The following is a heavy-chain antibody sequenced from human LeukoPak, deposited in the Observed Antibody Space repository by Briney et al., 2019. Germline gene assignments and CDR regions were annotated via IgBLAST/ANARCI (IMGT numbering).Heavy chain of an antibody. CDR3: ARGLAAGRHNWFDP. J-gene: IGHJ5*02. V-gene: IGHV1-69*01. CDR1: GGTFSSYA. D-gene: IGHD6-13*01. CDR2: IIPIFGTA. Sequence: SVKVSCKASGGTFSSYAISWVRQAPGQGLEWMGGIIPIFGTANYAQKFQGRVTITADESTSTAYMELSSLRSEDTAVYYCARGLAAGRHNWFDPWGQGTLVTVSS.